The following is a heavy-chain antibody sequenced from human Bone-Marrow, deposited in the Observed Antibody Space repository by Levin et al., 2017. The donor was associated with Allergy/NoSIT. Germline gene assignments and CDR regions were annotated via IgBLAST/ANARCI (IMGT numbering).Heavy chain of an antibody. V-gene: IGHV3-11*01. D-gene: IGHD3-3*01. J-gene: IGHJ6*02. CDR3: ARAPDTIFGVATLYYYDGLDV. CDR1: GFTFRDHY. CDR2: ISGSGSSI. Sequence: GGSLRLSCAASGFTFRDHYMTWVRQAPGKGLEWVSYISGSGSSIYYAASVKGRFTISRDNSKKSLYLQMNSLRADDTAVYYCARAPDTIFGVATLYYYDGLDVWGQGTTVTVSS.